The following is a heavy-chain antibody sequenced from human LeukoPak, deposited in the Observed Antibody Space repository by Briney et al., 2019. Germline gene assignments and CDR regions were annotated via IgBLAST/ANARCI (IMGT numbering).Heavy chain of an antibody. CDR3: ARGYYGSGSYGYGMDV. CDR1: GYTFTSYG. J-gene: IGHJ6*02. V-gene: IGHV1-18*01. D-gene: IGHD3-10*01. CDR2: ISAYNGNT. Sequence: ASVKVSCKASGYTFTSYGISWVRQAPGQGLEGMGWISAYNGNTNYAQKLQGRVTMTTDTSTSTAYMELRSLRSDDTAVYYCARGYYGSGSYGYGMDVWGQGTTVTVSS.